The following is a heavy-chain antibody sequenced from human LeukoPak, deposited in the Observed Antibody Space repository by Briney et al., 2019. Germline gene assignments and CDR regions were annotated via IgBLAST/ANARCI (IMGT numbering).Heavy chain of an antibody. CDR1: GFTFNKYS. J-gene: IGHJ4*02. CDR2: ISDDGNNE. Sequence: GGSLRLSCATSGFTFNKYSFHWVRQAPGKGLEWVAVISDDGNNEYYVDSVKGRFTISRDNSKNTLYQQMNSLRTEDTAMYYCARSYRYSGWKYFDYWGQGTLVTVSS. D-gene: IGHD5-12*01. V-gene: IGHV3-30-3*01. CDR3: ARSYRYSGWKYFDY.